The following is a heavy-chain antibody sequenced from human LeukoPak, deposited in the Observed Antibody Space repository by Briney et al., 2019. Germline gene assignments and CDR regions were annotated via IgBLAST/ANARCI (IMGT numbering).Heavy chain of an antibody. J-gene: IGHJ2*01. D-gene: IGHD3-16*01. V-gene: IGHV4-59*01. CDR3: ARGGWSLDL. Sequence: SETLSLTCTVSGGSISNYYWSWIRQPPGQGLEWIGYIHYSGSTNYNPSLKSRVTISVDTSKNQFSLKLSSVTAADTAVYYCARGGWSLDLWGRGTLVTVSS. CDR2: IHYSGST. CDR1: GGSISNYY.